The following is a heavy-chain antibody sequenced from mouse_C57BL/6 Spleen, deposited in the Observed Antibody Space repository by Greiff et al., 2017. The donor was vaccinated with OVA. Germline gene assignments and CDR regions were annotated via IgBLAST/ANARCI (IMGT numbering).Heavy chain of an antibody. Sequence: VKLMESGAELMKPGASVKLSCKATGYTFTGYWIKWVKQRPGHGLEWIGEILPGSGSTNYNEKFKGKATFTADTSSNTAYMQLSSLTTEDSAIYYCARWGLRLGDYYAMDYWGQGTSVTVSS. V-gene: IGHV1-9*01. CDR1: GYTFTGYW. J-gene: IGHJ4*01. CDR2: ILPGSGST. CDR3: ARWGLRLGDYYAMDY. D-gene: IGHD2-2*01.